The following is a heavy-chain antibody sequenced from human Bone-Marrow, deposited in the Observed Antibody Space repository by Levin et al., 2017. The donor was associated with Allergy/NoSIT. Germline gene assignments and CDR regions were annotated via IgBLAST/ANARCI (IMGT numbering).Heavy chain of an antibody. CDR3: ARSRKLAYCGGACPDAYDA. D-gene: IGHD2-21*02. CDR2: IYYSGIT. V-gene: IGHV4-31*03. J-gene: IGHJ3*01. CDR1: GGSISSGHYY. Sequence: PSETLSLTCTVSGGSISSGHYYWNWLRQRPGKGLEWIGYIYYSGITNYNPSLESRLTMSVDTSKNQFSQKLTSVTVSDTAVYYCARSRKLAYCGGACPDAYDAWGQGTMVIVSS.